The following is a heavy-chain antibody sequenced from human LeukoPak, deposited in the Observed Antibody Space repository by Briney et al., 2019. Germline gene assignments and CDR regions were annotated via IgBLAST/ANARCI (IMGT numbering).Heavy chain of an antibody. Sequence: GGSLRLSCAASGFTFSSYAMSWVRQAPGKGLEWVSSISGSVGRTYYADSVKGRFTISRDNSKNTLYLQMNSLRVEDTAVYHCAKDLAYDDYWGAHWGQGSLVTVSS. V-gene: IGHV3-23*01. CDR1: GFTFSSYA. J-gene: IGHJ4*02. CDR2: ISGSVGRT. CDR3: AKDLAYDDYWGAH. D-gene: IGHD4-17*01.